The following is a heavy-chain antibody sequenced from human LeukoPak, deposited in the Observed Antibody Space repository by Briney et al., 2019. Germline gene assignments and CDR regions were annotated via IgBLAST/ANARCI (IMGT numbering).Heavy chain of an antibody. Sequence: SQTLSLTCTVSGGSISSGGYYWSWIRQHPGKGLEWIGYIYYSGSTNYNPSLKSRVTISVDTSKNQFSLKLSSVTAADTAVYYCAREAYSGSYTNWGQGTLVTVSS. D-gene: IGHD1-26*01. V-gene: IGHV4-61*08. CDR1: GGSISSGGYY. CDR2: IYYSGST. CDR3: AREAYSGSYTN. J-gene: IGHJ4*02.